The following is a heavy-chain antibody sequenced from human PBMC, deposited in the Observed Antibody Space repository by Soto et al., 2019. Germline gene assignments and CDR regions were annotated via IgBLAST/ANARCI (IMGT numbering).Heavy chain of an antibody. CDR3: ARDLWGWWTVDY. CDR2: IHPSGDTK. J-gene: IGHJ4*02. D-gene: IGHD3-16*01. CDR1: GYTFQNYH. Sequence: QVQLVQSGAEVKEPGASVKVSCKASGYTFQNYHMHWVRQAPGQGLEWMGIIHPSGDTKTYAQRFQGRLAMTRETSTSTAYMELSSLTSEDTAVYFCARDLWGWWTVDYWGQGTVVTVSS. V-gene: IGHV1-46*02.